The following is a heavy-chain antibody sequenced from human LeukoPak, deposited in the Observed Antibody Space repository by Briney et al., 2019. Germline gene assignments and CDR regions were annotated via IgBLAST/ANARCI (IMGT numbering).Heavy chain of an antibody. CDR1: GFTFSGSA. CDR3: TRVGPSITMIVGRPDAFDI. V-gene: IGHV3-73*01. J-gene: IGHJ3*02. CDR2: IRSKANSYAT. Sequence: GGSLRLSCAASGFTFSGSAMHWVRQASGKGLEWVGRIRSKANSYATAYAASVKGRFTISRDDSKNTAYLQMNSLKTEDTAVYYCTRVGPSITMIVGRPDAFDIWGQGTMVTVSS. D-gene: IGHD3-22*01.